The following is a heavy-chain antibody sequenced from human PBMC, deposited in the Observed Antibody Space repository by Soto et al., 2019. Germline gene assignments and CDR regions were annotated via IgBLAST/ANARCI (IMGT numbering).Heavy chain of an antibody. V-gene: IGHV3-53*01. J-gene: IGHJ4*02. Sequence: GGALRLSCAASVFTFSSNYMSWVRQAPGKGLEWVSVIYSGGSTYYADSVKGRFTISRDNSKNTLYLQMNSLRAEDTAVYYCASVYCSSTSCNDYWGQGTLVTVSS. CDR1: VFTFSSNY. CDR2: IYSGGST. CDR3: ASVYCSSTSCNDY. D-gene: IGHD2-2*01.